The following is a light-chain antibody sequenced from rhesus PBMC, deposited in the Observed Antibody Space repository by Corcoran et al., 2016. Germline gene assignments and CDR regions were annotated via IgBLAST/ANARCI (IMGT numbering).Light chain of an antibody. CDR2: RAS. CDR3: QQHDNSPLT. V-gene: IGKV1-69*01. J-gene: IGKJ4*01. Sequence: DIQMTQSPSSLSASVGDRVTITCRASQGISNWLAWSQQKPGKAPKLLIYRASNLETGVPSRFSGSGSGTEFTITISSLQPEDIATYYCQQHDNSPLTFGGGTKVEIK. CDR1: QGISNW.